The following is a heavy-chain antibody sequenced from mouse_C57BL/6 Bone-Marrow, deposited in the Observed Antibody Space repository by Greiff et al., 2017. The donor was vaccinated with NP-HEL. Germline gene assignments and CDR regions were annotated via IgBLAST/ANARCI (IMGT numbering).Heavy chain of an antibody. J-gene: IGHJ4*01. CDR3: TGGGYYRYSMDY. CDR1: GFTFSDAW. Sequence: EVMLVESGGGLVQPGGSMKLSCAASGFTFSDAWMDWVRQSPEKGLEWVAEIRNKANNHATYYAESVKGRFTISRDDSKSSVYLQMNSLRAEDTGIYYCTGGGYYRYSMDYWGQGTSVTVSS. V-gene: IGHV6-6*01. CDR2: IRNKANNHAT. D-gene: IGHD2-12*01.